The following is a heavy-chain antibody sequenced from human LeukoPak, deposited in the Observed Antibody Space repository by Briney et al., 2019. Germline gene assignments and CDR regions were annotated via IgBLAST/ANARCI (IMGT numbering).Heavy chain of an antibody. D-gene: IGHD4-17*01. CDR2: IYSGGTT. V-gene: IGHV3-53*01. J-gene: IGHJ3*02. Sequence: GGSLRLSCAASGFTVSSNYMSWVRQAPGKGLEWVSVIYSGGTTYYADSVKGRFTISRDKSNNTLYLQMNSLRAEDTAVYYCARGPVTRFEIWGQGTMVTVSS. CDR3: ARGPVTRFEI. CDR1: GFTVSSNY.